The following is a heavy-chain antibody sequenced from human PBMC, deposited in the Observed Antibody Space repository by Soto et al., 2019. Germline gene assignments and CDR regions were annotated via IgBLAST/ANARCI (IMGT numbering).Heavy chain of an antibody. CDR2: IIPIFGAP. J-gene: IGHJ3*02. D-gene: IGHD6-19*01. V-gene: IGHV1-69*06. CDR1: GGSFSSYA. Sequence: QVQLVQSGAEVKKPGSSVKVSCKASGGSFSSYAISWVRQAPVQGLEWMGGIIPIFGAPTYAQKFQGRVTIIADKSTSTAYMELSSLRSEDTALYYCARAGPVPGNHAFDIWGQGTLVTVSS. CDR3: ARAGPVPGNHAFDI.